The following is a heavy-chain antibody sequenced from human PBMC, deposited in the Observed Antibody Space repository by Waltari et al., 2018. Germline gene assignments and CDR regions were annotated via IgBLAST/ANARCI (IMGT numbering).Heavy chain of an antibody. V-gene: IGHV1-69*06. J-gene: IGHJ4*02. D-gene: IGHD6-6*01. Sequence: SSVKVSCKASGGTFSSYAISWVRQAPGQGLEWMGGIIPIFGTANYAQKFQGRVTITADKSTSTAYMELSSLRSEDMAVYYCARDLVGRGYSSSSLDYWGQGTLVTVSS. CDR1: GGTFSSYA. CDR3: ARDLVGRGYSSSSLDY. CDR2: IIPIFGTA.